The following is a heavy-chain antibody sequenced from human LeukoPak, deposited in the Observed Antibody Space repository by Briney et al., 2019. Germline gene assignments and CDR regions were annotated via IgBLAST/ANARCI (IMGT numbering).Heavy chain of an antibody. V-gene: IGHV4-31*03. Sequence: PSETLSLTCTVSGGSISSGGYYWSWIRQHPGKGLEWIGYIYYSGSTYYNPSLKSRVTISVDTSKNEFSLKLSSVTAADTAVYLCVSVPRNADATNTGGDCGNGVSDTYYYGMDVWGQGTTVTVSS. CDR1: GGSISSGGYY. J-gene: IGHJ6*02. CDR2: IYYSGST. CDR3: VSVPRNADATNTGGDCGNGVSDTYYYGMDV. D-gene: IGHD2-8*01.